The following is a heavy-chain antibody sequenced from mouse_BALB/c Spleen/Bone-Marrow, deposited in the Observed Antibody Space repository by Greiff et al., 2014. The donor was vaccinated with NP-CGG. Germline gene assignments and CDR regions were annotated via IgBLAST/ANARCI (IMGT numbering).Heavy chain of an antibody. CDR1: GYSFSNFW. Sequence: VKISCTSSGYSFSNFWIHWMKQRPGQGLEWIGQIYPGDGDTNYNGKFKGKAPLTADKSSSTAYMQLSSLTAEDSAVYYCAIRGHDSYAMDHWGQGTSVTVSS. V-gene: IGHV1-80*01. D-gene: IGHD2-13*01. CDR3: AIRGHDSYAMDH. J-gene: IGHJ4*01. CDR2: IYPGDGDT.